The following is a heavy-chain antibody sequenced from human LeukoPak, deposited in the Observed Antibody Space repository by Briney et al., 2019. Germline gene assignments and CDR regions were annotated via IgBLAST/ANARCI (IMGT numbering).Heavy chain of an antibody. D-gene: IGHD2-2*02. Sequence: SETLSLTCTVSGGSISSSSYYWGWIRQPPGKGLEWIGSIYYSGSTYYNPSLKSRVTISVDTSKNQFSLKLSSVTAADTAVYYCARLAAILKRSNWFDPWGRGTLVTVSS. J-gene: IGHJ5*02. CDR2: IYYSGST. V-gene: IGHV4-39*01. CDR3: ARLAAILKRSNWFDP. CDR1: GGSISSSSYY.